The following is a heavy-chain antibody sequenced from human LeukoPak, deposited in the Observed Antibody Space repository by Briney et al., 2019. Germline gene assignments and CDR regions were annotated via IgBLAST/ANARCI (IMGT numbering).Heavy chain of an antibody. Sequence: GGSLRLSCATSGFTFTTFWMHWVRQAPGKGLVWVSRINHDGSSTNYADSVKGRFTISRDNAKNTVYLQMNSLRAEDTAVYYCARAGYSGYDWLPNWFDPWGQGTLVTVSS. V-gene: IGHV3-74*01. CDR3: ARAGYSGYDWLPNWFDP. D-gene: IGHD5-12*01. CDR1: GFTFTTFW. J-gene: IGHJ5*02. CDR2: INHDGSST.